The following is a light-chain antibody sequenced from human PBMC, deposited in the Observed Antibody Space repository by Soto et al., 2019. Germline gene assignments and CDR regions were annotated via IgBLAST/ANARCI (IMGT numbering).Light chain of an antibody. Sequence: QSALTQPPSVSGAPGQRVTISCSGSSSNIGAGYDVNWYRQLPGTAPKLLIYGNSDRPSGVPDRFSGSKSGTPASLAITGLQAEDEADYFCQSYDRSLRTYVFGTGTKVTVL. J-gene: IGLJ1*01. CDR3: QSYDRSLRTYV. V-gene: IGLV1-40*01. CDR2: GNS. CDR1: SSNIGAGYD.